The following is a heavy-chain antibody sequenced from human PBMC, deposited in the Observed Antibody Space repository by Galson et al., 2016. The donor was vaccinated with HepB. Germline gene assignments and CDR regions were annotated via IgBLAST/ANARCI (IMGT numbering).Heavy chain of an antibody. Sequence: SETLSLTCAFYDGSVSGHSWTWIRQSPGKGLEWVGEITHGVNTKYNPSLKGRVTKSLDTSKNQISLNLTSVIAADTAVYYCARILGVDFWTFMDVWGEGTTVTVAS. J-gene: IGHJ6*03. CDR1: DGSVSGHS. V-gene: IGHV4-34*01. D-gene: IGHD3-3*01. CDR3: ARILGVDFWTFMDV. CDR2: ITHGVNT.